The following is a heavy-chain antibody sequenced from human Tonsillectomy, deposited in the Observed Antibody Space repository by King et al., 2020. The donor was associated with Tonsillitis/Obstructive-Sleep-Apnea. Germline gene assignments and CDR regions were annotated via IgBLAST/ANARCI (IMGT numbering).Heavy chain of an antibody. Sequence: VQLVESGGGLIQPGGSLRLSCAASGFTFSSHSMNWVRQAPGKGLEWVSYISSSSSTIYYADSVKGRLTISRDNAKSSLYLQMNNLRDEDMGVYYCARDYGFRFDPWGQGTLVTVSS. D-gene: IGHD2-2*03. CDR3: ARDYGFRFDP. V-gene: IGHV3-48*02. CDR1: GFTFSSHS. J-gene: IGHJ5*02. CDR2: ISSSSSTI.